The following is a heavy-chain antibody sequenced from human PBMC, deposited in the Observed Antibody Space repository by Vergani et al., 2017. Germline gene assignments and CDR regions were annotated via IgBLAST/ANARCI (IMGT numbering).Heavy chain of an antibody. CDR2: INRTFDRGTT. CDR1: GFSFRNAW. J-gene: IGHJ6*02. CDR3: TTDPRYCGDGSCYWLRDHHYYGMDV. D-gene: IGHD2-21*01. Sequence: EVQLVESGGGIVKPGGPLRLSCVASGFSFRNAWLNWVRRTPGKGLEGVGRINRTFDRGTTDYAPAVKGRFTISRDDSKNTLFLQMNGLKTEDIGVYYCTTDPRYCGDGSCYWLRDHHYYGMDVWGQGTTVTVSS. V-gene: IGHV3-15*07.